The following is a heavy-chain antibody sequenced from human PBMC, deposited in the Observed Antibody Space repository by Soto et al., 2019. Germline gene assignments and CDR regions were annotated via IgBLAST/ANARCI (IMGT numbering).Heavy chain of an antibody. CDR1: GSTFTSYA. D-gene: IGHD6-19*01. CDR3: ARDSSGWLRSNWFDP. V-gene: IGHV1-3*01. J-gene: IGHJ5*02. CDR2: INAGNGNT. Sequence: ASVKVSCTASGSTFTSYARHWVRQDPGQRLEWMGWINAGNGNTKYSQKFQGRVTITRDTSASTAYMELSSLRSEDTAVYYRARDSSGWLRSNWFDPWGQGTLVTVSS.